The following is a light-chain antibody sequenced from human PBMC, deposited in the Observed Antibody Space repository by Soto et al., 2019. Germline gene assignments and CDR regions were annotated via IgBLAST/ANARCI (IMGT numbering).Light chain of an antibody. CDR1: QSVSTS. CDR2: DAS. CDR3: QVRDVWPA. J-gene: IGKJ1*01. V-gene: IGKV3-11*01. Sequence: IVLTQSPATLSLSLGERAALSCRASQSVSTSLAWYQHKPGQAPRLFIYDASKRAPGIPARFSGSGSGTDFTLTISSLEPEDFAVYYCQVRDVWPAFGQGTRWIS.